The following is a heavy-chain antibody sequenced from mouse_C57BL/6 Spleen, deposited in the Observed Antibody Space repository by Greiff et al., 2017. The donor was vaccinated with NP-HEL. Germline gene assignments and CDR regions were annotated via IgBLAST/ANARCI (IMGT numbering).Heavy chain of an antibody. CDR1: GFNIKDYY. J-gene: IGHJ2*01. CDR2: IDPEAGDT. D-gene: IGHD1-1*01. Sequence: VQLQQSGAELVRPGASVKLSCTASGFNIKDYYMHWVKQRPEQGLEWIGRIDPEAGDTEYAPKFQGQATMTADTSSNTAYLQLSSLTSEDTAVYYCTTGTTVVATNFDYWGQGTTLTVSS. CDR3: TTGTTVVATNFDY. V-gene: IGHV14-1*01.